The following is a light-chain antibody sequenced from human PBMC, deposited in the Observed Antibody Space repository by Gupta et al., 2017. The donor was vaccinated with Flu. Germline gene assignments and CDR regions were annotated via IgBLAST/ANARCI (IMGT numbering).Light chain of an antibody. CDR1: QSVLDRSHNKNY. J-gene: IGKJ5*01. Sequence: DIVMTQSPDSLAVSLGERATINCKSSQSVLDRSHNKNYLAWYQHSPGQPPKLLIYWSSARESGVPYRFSGSGSATDFTLTISSLQAEDVAVYFCQQYYSAPPSFGQGTRLAI. V-gene: IGKV4-1*01. CDR2: WSS. CDR3: QQYYSAPPS.